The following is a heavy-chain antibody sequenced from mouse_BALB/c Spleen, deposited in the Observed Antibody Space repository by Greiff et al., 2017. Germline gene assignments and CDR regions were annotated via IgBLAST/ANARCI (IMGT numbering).Heavy chain of an antibody. J-gene: IGHJ4*01. V-gene: IGHV1S137*01. CDR1: GYTFTDYA. CDR2: ISTYYGDA. CDR3: ARRGRDYYAMDY. Sequence: QVQLQQSGAELVRPGVSVKISCKGSGYTFTDYAMHWVKQSHAKSLEWIGVISTYYGDASYNQKFKGKATMTVDKSSSTAYMELARLTSEDSAIYYCARRGRDYYAMDYWGQGTSVTVSS.